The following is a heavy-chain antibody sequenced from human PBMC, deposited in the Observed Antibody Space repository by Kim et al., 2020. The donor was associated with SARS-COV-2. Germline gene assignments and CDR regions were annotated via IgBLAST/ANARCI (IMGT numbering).Heavy chain of an antibody. J-gene: IGHJ4*02. Sequence: SETLSLTCTVSGYSISSGYYWGWIRQPPGKGLEWIGSIYHSGSTYYNPSLKSRVTISVDTSKNQFSLKLSSVTAADTAVYYCASISSGWYHYFDYWGQGT. CDR2: IYHSGST. CDR1: GYSISSGYY. D-gene: IGHD6-19*01. V-gene: IGHV4-38-2*02. CDR3: ASISSGWYHYFDY.